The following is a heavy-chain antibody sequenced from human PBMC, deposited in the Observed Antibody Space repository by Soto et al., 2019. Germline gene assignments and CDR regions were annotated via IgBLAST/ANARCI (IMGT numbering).Heavy chain of an antibody. V-gene: IGHV3-23*01. CDR3: SNRPSYDFAR. J-gene: IGHJ1*01. CDR1: GFTFSNYA. D-gene: IGHD3-16*01. CDR2: ISNAGGST. Sequence: EVQLLESGGGLVQPGVSLRLSCAASGFTFSNYAMSWVRQAPGKGLEWVSSISNAGGSTSYADSVKGRFTISRDNSKNTLYLQMNSLGAEYTAVYYCSNRPSYDFARWGQGTRVTVSS.